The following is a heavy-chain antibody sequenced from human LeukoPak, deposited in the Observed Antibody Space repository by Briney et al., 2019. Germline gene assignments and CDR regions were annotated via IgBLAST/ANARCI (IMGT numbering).Heavy chain of an antibody. D-gene: IGHD2-2*01. J-gene: IGHJ5*02. CDR2: IKSKTDGGTT. Sequence: SGRSLRLSCAASGFTFSNAWMSWVRQAPGKGLEWVGRIKSKTDGGTTDYAAPVKGRFTISRDDSKNTLYLQMNSLKTEDTAVYYCTTDLPIVVVPAALGYWFDPWGQGTLVTVSS. V-gene: IGHV3-15*01. CDR1: GFTFSNAW. CDR3: TTDLPIVVVPAALGYWFDP.